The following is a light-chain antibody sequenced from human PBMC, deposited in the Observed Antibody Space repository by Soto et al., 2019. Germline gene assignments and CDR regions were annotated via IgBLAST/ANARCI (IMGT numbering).Light chain of an antibody. CDR1: YNL. CDR3: CSYAGQRVV. Sequence: QSALTQPASVSGSPGQSISISCTYNLVSWYQQHPGKAPKLMIYEGNKRPSGVSNRFSGSKSGNTASLTISGLQAEDETDYYCCSYAGQRVVFGGGTQLTVL. J-gene: IGLJ2*01. V-gene: IGLV2-23*01. CDR2: EGN.